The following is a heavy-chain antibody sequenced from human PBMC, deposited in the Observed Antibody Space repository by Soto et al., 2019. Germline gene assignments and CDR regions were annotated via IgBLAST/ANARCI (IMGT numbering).Heavy chain of an antibody. Sequence: QVQLVQSGAEVKKPGSSVKVSCKASGGTFSSYAISWVRQAPGQGLEWLGNIIPIFGTAHYAQKFQGRVTITADESTRTAYMELSSLRSEDTAVYYCARTERNDDFWSGYPNYYYYGMDVWGQGTTVTVSS. CDR2: IIPIFGTA. J-gene: IGHJ6*02. CDR1: GGTFSSYA. CDR3: ARTERNDDFWSGYPNYYYYGMDV. D-gene: IGHD3-3*01. V-gene: IGHV1-69*18.